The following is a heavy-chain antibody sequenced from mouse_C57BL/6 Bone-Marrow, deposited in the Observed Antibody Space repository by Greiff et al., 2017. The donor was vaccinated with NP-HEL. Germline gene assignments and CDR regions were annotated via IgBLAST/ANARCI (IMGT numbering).Heavy chain of an antibody. Sequence: LEESGAELVKPGASVKLSCKASGYTFTEYSIHWVKQRPGQGLEWIGWFYPGSGSINYNEKFKDKATLTADKSSSTVYMELSRLTSEDSAVYFCARHEGGLRFWYFDVWGTGTTVTVSS. V-gene: IGHV1-62-2*01. J-gene: IGHJ1*03. CDR3: ARHEGGLRFWYFDV. CDR1: GYTFTEYS. CDR2: FYPGSGSI. D-gene: IGHD1-1*01.